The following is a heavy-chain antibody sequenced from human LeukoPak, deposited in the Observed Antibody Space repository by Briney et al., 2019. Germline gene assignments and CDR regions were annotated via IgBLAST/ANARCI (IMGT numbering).Heavy chain of an antibody. V-gene: IGHV3-74*01. D-gene: IGHD4-17*01. J-gene: IGHJ6*02. CDR2: IYTDGSTS. CDR3: ARETTVTQQGTYYYYRMDV. Sequence: QPGGSLRLSCAASGFTFSSYFMHWVRQAPGKGLVCISRIYTDGSTSSYADSVKGRFTISRDNAKNTLYLQMNSLRAEDTAVYYCARETTVTQQGTYYYYRMDVWGQGTTVTVSS. CDR1: GFTFSSYF.